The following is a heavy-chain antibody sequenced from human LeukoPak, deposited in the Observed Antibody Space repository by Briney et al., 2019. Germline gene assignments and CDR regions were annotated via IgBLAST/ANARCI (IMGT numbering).Heavy chain of an antibody. CDR2: INSDGSST. J-gene: IGHJ4*02. V-gene: IGHV3-74*01. CDR1: GFTFSSYW. CDR3: ARDSDYVWGIDY. Sequence: GGSLRLSCAASGFTFSSYWMHWVRHAPGKGLVRVSRINSDGSSTSYADSVKGRFTISRDNAKNTLYLQMNSLRAEDTAVYYCARDSDYVWGIDYWGQGTLVTVSS. D-gene: IGHD3-16*01.